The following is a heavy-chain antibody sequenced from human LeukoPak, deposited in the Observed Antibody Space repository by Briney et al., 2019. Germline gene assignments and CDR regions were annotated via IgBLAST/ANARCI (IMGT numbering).Heavy chain of an antibody. CDR2: ISYDGSNK. CDR3: ARDQVAVAGSSDY. V-gene: IGHV3-30*01. J-gene: IGHJ4*02. Sequence: GGSLRLSGAASGFTFSSYAMHWVRQAPGKGLEWVAVISYDGSNKYYADSVKGRFTISRDNSKNTLYLQMNSLRAEDTAVYYCARDQVAVAGSSDYWGQGTLVTVSS. D-gene: IGHD6-19*01. CDR1: GFTFSSYA.